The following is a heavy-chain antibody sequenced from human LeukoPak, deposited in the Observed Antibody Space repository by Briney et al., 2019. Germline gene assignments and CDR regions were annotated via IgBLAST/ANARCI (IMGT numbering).Heavy chain of an antibody. CDR2: SHYSGNT. J-gene: IGHJ4*02. Sequence: SETLSPTCTVSGGSISTYYWTWIRQSPGKGLEWIGYSHYSGNTNYNPSLKNRVTISVDTSRNQFSLKLTSVTAADTAVYYYAREGWFGSSYDYWGQGTLVTVSS. CDR1: GGSISTYY. CDR3: AREGWFGSSYDY. V-gene: IGHV4-59*01. D-gene: IGHD3-10*01.